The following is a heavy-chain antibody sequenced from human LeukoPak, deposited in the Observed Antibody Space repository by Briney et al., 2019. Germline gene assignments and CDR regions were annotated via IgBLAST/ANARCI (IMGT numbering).Heavy chain of an antibody. V-gene: IGHV4-59*08. CDR2: IYYGGST. Sequence: SETLSLTCTVSGGSISSYYWSWIRQPPGKGLEWIGYIYYGGSTNYNPSLKSRVTISVDTSKNQFSLKLSSVTAADTAVYYCARQVAAAGLNHDPYFDYWGQGTLVTVSS. CDR1: GGSISSYY. CDR3: ARQVAAAGLNHDPYFDY. D-gene: IGHD6-13*01. J-gene: IGHJ4*02.